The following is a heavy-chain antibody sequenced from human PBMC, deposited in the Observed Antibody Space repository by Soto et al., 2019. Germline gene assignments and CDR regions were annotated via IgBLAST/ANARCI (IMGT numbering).Heavy chain of an antibody. D-gene: IGHD5-12*01. J-gene: IGHJ6*02. Sequence: SVKVSCKASGGTFSSYAISWVRQAPGQGLEWMGGIIPIFGTANYAQKFQGRVTITADESTSTAYMELSSLRSEDTAVYYCARIEMATRFFVDYYYGMDVWGQGTTVTVSS. V-gene: IGHV1-69*13. CDR2: IIPIFGTA. CDR1: GGTFSSYA. CDR3: ARIEMATRFFVDYYYGMDV.